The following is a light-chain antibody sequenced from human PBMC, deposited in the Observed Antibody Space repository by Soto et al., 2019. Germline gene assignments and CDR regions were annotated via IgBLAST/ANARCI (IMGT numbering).Light chain of an antibody. Sequence: DIQMTQYPSSLSASVGDRVTITCQASKDISNYLNWYQQKPGKAPKLLIYDASNLETGVPSRFSGSGSGTDFTITISSLQPEDIETYYCQQYDNLPITFGQGTRLEIK. J-gene: IGKJ5*01. CDR1: KDISNY. CDR2: DAS. V-gene: IGKV1-33*01. CDR3: QQYDNLPIT.